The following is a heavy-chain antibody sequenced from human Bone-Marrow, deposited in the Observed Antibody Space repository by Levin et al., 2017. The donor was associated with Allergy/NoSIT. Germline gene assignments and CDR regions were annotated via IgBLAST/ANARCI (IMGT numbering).Heavy chain of an antibody. CDR2: IIPVLGKA. D-gene: IGHD2-21*01. J-gene: IGHJ4*02. V-gene: IGHV1-69*04. Sequence: KISCNASGVTFGTYAISWVRQAPGQGLEWMGRIIPVLGKANYAQQFQGRLTIAADKSTNTGYMELSSLGSEDTAVYYCAHARPYMAVATLEFWGQGTLVTVSA. CDR3: AHARPYMAVATLEF. CDR1: GVTFGTYA.